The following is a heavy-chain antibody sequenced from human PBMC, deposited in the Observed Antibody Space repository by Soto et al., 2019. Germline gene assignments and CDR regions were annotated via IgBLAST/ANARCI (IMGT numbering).Heavy chain of an antibody. D-gene: IGHD3-3*01. J-gene: IGHJ4*02. V-gene: IGHV3-23*01. CDR2: INGNGGTT. Sequence: EVQLLESGGGLTQPGGSLRLSCAASGFTFSNYAMSWVRQAPGKGLEWVSVINGNGGTTYYAASVKGRFTISRDNAMATVYLQMHSLRAEDTAVYYCVKDRTNLEIDYWGQGALVTVSS. CDR3: VKDRTNLEIDY. CDR1: GFTFSNYA.